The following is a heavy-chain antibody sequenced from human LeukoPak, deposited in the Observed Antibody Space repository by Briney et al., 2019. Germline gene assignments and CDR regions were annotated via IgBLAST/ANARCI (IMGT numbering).Heavy chain of an antibody. CDR2: IHEDGSDK. CDR1: GFTFSSYW. CDR3: ARTLRLGTPRAFDI. J-gene: IGHJ3*02. D-gene: IGHD1-14*01. Sequence: GGSLRLSCAASGFTFSSYWMNWVRQAPGKGLEWVANIHEDGSDKYYVDSVKGRFTISRDNAKNSLYLQMNSLRAEDTALYYCARTLRLGTPRAFDIWGRGTMVTVSS. V-gene: IGHV3-7*05.